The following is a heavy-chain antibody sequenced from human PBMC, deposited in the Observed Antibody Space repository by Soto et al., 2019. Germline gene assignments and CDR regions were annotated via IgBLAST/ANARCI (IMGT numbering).Heavy chain of an antibody. D-gene: IGHD2-2*01. J-gene: IGHJ4*02. CDR3: ARTYQNRSDF. Sequence: QVQLQESGPGLVKPSGTLSLTCAVSGSSISDSYWWRWVRQPPGKGLEWIEEIYNSGSTHYNPSLKTRVTISVDNSKNQFSMKLTSVTAADTAIYYCARTYQNRSDFWGRGTLVTVS. CDR1: GSSISDSYW. V-gene: IGHV4-4*02. CDR2: IYNSGST.